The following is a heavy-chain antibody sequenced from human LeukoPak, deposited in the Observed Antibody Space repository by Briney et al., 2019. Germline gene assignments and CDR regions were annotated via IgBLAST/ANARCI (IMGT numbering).Heavy chain of an antibody. Sequence: PSETLSLTCTVSGGSISNFYWSWIRQPPGKGLEWIGYIYYSGSTNYNPSLKSRVTISVDTSKNHFSLKLSSVTAADTAVYYCARQTLAAYYYDSSGYQASFDYWGQGTLVTVSS. D-gene: IGHD3-22*01. CDR1: GGSISNFY. CDR3: ARQTLAAYYYDSSGYQASFDY. V-gene: IGHV4-59*01. J-gene: IGHJ4*02. CDR2: IYYSGST.